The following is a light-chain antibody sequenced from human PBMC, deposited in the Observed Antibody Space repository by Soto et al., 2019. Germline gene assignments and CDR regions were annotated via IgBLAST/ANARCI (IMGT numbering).Light chain of an antibody. CDR2: SSS. V-gene: IGKV1-5*01. Sequence: DIQMTQSPSSLSAYVGDRVTITCRASQSISMYLNWYQQKPGKAPNLLIYSSSSLESGVPSRFSGSGSGTEFTLTISSLQPDDFATYYCQQYNSYSPWTFGQGTKVDI. J-gene: IGKJ1*01. CDR3: QQYNSYSPWT. CDR1: QSISMY.